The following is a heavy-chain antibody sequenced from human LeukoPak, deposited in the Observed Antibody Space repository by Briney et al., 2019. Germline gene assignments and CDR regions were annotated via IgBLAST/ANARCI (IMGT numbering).Heavy chain of an antibody. CDR3: AKDWIPYNRVFDCFDF. J-gene: IGHJ4*02. CDR1: GFTFNIFA. V-gene: IGHV3-23*01. D-gene: IGHD2-21*01. CDR2: IGGGDT. Sequence: GGSLRLSCATSGFTFNIFAMTWVRQAPGRGLEWVSTIGGGDTYYSNSVKGRFTISRDDSKNTVYLQMNSLRAEDTAVYYCAKDWIPYNRVFDCFDFWCQGTLVTVSS.